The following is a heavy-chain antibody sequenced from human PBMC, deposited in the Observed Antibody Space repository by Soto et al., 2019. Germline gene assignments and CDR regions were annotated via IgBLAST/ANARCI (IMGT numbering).Heavy chain of an antibody. CDR1: GYTFTHYG. CDR3: ARDRATSLAGPTVAWFDP. CDR2: IIAYNGLT. D-gene: IGHD6-19*01. V-gene: IGHV1-18*01. J-gene: IGHJ5*02. Sequence: QVQLVQSGAEVKKPGASVRVSCKASGYTFTHYGITWVRQAPGQGLEWMGWIIAYNGLTNYARKLQGRVTMTTDTSTSTAYMELGSLTSDDTAMYYCARDRATSLAGPTVAWFDPWGQGSLVTVSS.